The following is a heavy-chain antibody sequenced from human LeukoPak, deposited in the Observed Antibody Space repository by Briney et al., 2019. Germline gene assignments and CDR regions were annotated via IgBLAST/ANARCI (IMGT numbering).Heavy chain of an antibody. D-gene: IGHD3-22*01. J-gene: IGHJ4*02. CDR3: ARVTIGYYDSSGCYGW. Sequence: ASVKVSCKASGGTFSSYAISWVRQAPGQGLEWMGGIIPIFGTANYAQKFQGRVTITTDESTSTAYMELSSLRSEDTAVYYCARVTIGYYDSSGCYGWWGQGTLVTVSS. CDR1: GGTFSSYA. CDR2: IIPIFGTA. V-gene: IGHV1-69*05.